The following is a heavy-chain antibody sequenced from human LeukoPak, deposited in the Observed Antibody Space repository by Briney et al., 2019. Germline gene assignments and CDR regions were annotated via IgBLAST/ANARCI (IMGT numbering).Heavy chain of an antibody. J-gene: IGHJ4*02. Sequence: GGSLRLSCAASGFTFSSYAMSWVRQAPGNGLEWVSSISSSSNYIYYADSVKGRFSISRDNAKNSVYLQMNSLRAEDTAVYYCARVRARYGVVVAATSDYWGQGTLVTVSS. D-gene: IGHD2-15*01. V-gene: IGHV3-21*01. CDR1: GFTFSSYA. CDR3: ARVRARYGVVVAATSDY. CDR2: ISSSSNYI.